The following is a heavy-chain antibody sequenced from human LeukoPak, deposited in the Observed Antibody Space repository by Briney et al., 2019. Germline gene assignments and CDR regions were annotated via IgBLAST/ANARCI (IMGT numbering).Heavy chain of an antibody. CDR3: ARWVDYDFWSGYSDY. V-gene: IGHV4-59*01. J-gene: IGHJ4*02. Sequence: SETLSLTCTVSGGSISSYYWSWIRRPPGKGLEWIGYIYYSGSTNYNPSLKSRVTISVDTSKNQFSLKLSSVTAADTAVYYCARWVDYDFWSGYSDYWGQGTLVTVSS. CDR2: IYYSGST. D-gene: IGHD3-3*01. CDR1: GGSISSYY.